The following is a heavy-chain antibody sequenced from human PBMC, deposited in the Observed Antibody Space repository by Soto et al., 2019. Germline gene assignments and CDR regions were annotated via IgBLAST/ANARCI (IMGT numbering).Heavy chain of an antibody. D-gene: IGHD6-13*01. Sequence: SETLSLTCTVSGGSMIAYYWNWMRQPPGKGLQWIGYTYYSGSTYYNPSLKSRVTISVDTSKNQFSLKLSSVTAADTAVYYCARHQGQQLPGWFDPWGQGTLVTVS. CDR1: GGSMIAYY. J-gene: IGHJ5*02. V-gene: IGHV4-59*08. CDR3: ARHQGQQLPGWFDP. CDR2: TYYSGST.